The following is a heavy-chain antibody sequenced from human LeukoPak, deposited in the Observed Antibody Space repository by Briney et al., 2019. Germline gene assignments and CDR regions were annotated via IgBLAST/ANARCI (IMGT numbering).Heavy chain of an antibody. Sequence: GGSLRLSCAVSGFTFSSYGMHWVRQVPGKGLEWVAFIWYDGSHTYYADSVKGRFTISRDNSKNTLYLQMNSLRAEDTAVFYCAKDPLGYCTSASCRYLDSWGQGTLVTVSS. J-gene: IGHJ5*01. CDR2: IWYDGSHT. CDR1: GFTFSSYG. CDR3: AKDPLGYCTSASCRYLDS. D-gene: IGHD2-2*01. V-gene: IGHV3-30*02.